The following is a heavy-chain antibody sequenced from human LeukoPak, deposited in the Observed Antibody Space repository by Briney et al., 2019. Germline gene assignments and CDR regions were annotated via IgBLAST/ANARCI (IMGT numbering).Heavy chain of an antibody. V-gene: IGHV4-39*01. D-gene: IGHD6-19*01. CDR3: ARLNSLGYSSGWYPDY. J-gene: IGHJ4*02. CDR1: GGSISSYY. CDR2: IYYSGST. Sequence: PSETLSLTCTVSGGSISSYYWGWIRQPPGKGLEWIGSIYYSGSTYYNPSLKSRVTISVDTSKNQFSLKLSSVTAADTAVYYCARLNSLGYSSGWYPDYWGQGTLVTVSS.